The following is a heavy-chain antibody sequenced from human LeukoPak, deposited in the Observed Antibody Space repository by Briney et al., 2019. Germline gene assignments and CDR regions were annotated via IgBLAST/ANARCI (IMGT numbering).Heavy chain of an antibody. J-gene: IGHJ4*02. D-gene: IGHD3-9*01. Sequence: GASVKVSCKASGYTFTSYGISWVRQAPGQGLEWMGWISAYNGNTNYAQKLQGRVTMTTDTSTSTAYMELRSLRSDDTAVYYCARDFLDYDILAGYYPGPFDYWGQGTLVTVSS. CDR3: ARDFLDYDILAGYYPGPFDY. V-gene: IGHV1-18*01. CDR1: GYTFTSYG. CDR2: ISAYNGNT.